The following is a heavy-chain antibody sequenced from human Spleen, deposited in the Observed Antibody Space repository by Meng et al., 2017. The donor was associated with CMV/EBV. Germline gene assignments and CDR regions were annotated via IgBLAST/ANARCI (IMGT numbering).Heavy chain of an antibody. V-gene: IGHV1-18*01. CDR1: GYTFTSYG. CDR3: ARAGLTICGVVILDDH. D-gene: IGHD3-3*01. CDR2: ISAYNGNT. J-gene: IGHJ4*02. Sequence: ASVKVSCKASGYTFTSYGISWVRQAPGQGLEWMGWISAYNGNTNYAQNLQGRVTITTDTSTTTAYMELRSLTSDDTAVYYCARAGLTICGVVILDDHWGQGTLVTVSS.